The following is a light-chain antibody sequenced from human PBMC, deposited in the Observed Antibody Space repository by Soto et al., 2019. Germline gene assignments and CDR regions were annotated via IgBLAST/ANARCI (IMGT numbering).Light chain of an antibody. CDR2: GAS. CDR1: QSVSSN. J-gene: IGKJ2*01. Sequence: EIVMTQSPATLSVSPGERATLFCRASQSVSSNLAWYQQKPGQAPRLLIYGASTRATGIPARFSGSGSGTEFTLTISSLQSEDFAVYYCQQYNSWPPYTFGQGTKLEIK. V-gene: IGKV3-15*01. CDR3: QQYNSWPPYT.